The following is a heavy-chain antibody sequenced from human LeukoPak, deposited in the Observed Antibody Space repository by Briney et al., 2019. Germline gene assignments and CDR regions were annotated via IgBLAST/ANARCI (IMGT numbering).Heavy chain of an antibody. Sequence: ASVKVSCKASGYTFTGYYMHWVRQAPGQGLEWMGWINPNSGGTNYAQKFQGRVTMTRDTSISTAYMELSRLRSDDMAVYYCARVGAIRACSGGSGYTYWGQGTLVTVSS. V-gene: IGHV1-2*02. CDR3: ARVGAIRACSGGSGYTY. CDR1: GYTFTGYY. CDR2: INPNSGGT. J-gene: IGHJ4*02. D-gene: IGHD2-15*01.